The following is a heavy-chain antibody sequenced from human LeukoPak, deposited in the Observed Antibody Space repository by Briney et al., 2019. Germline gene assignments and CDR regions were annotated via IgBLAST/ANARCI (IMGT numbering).Heavy chain of an antibody. V-gene: IGHV3-23*01. CDR1: GFTFSSYA. J-gene: IGHJ3*02. CDR2: ISGSGGST. CDR3: AKVHYYDSGGYYFVDAFDI. D-gene: IGHD3-22*01. Sequence: QAGGSLRLSCAASGFTFSSYAMSWVRQAPGKGLEWVSAISGSGGSTYYADSVKGRFTISRDNSKNTLYLQMNSLRAEDTAVYYCAKVHYYDSGGYYFVDAFDIWGQGTMVTVSS.